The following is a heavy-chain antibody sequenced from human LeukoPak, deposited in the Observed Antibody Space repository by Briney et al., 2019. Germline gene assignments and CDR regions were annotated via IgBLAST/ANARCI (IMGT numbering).Heavy chain of an antibody. D-gene: IGHD2-15*01. V-gene: IGHV3-30*18. CDR1: GFTFSSYG. Sequence: PGGSLRLSCAASGFTFSSYGMHWVRQAPGKGLEWVAVISYDGSNKYYAESVKGRFTISRDNSKNTLNLQMNSLRVEDTAIYYCAKPKCSDTTCYRFFDYWGQGLVVTVSS. J-gene: IGHJ4*02. CDR2: ISYDGSNK. CDR3: AKPKCSDTTCYRFFDY.